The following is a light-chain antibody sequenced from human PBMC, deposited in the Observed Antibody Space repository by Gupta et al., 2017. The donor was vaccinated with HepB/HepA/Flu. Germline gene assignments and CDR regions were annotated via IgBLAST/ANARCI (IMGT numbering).Light chain of an antibody. CDR2: GAS. CDR3: QQRSNWPLT. J-gene: IGKJ4*01. Sequence: EIVLTQSPATLSLSPGERATLSCRASQSVSSYLAWYQQKPGQAPRLLIYGASNRATGIPVRFSGSGSGADFTLTVISLEPEDFAVYYCQQRSNWPLTFGGGTKVEIK. CDR1: QSVSSY. V-gene: IGKV3-11*01.